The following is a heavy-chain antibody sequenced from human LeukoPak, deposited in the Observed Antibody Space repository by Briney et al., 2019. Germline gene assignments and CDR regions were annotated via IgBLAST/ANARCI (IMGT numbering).Heavy chain of an antibody. CDR3: ERAIVRTGYSWDFDY. J-gene: IGHJ4*02. CDR1: GYTFTSYY. CDR2: INPSDGTT. V-gene: IGHV1-46*01. D-gene: IGHD5-18*01. Sequence: ASVTVSCKASGYTFTSYYMHWMRQAPGQGLEWMGIINPSDGTTYYAQKFRGRVTMTRDTSTSTVYMDLSNLRSEDTAVYYCERAIVRTGYSWDFDYWGQGTLVTVSS.